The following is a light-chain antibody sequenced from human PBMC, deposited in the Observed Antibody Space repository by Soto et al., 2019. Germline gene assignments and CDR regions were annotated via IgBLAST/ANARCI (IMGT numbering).Light chain of an antibody. V-gene: IGLV2-8*01. CDR2: EVS. CDR1: SSDVGGYNY. Sequence: QSVLTQPPSASGSPGQSVAISCTGTSSDVGGYNYVSWYQQHPGKAPKLIIYEVSKRPSGVPDRFSGSKSGNTASLTVSGLQADDEADYYCSSYGGSKVFGGGNKLTVL. CDR3: SSYGGSKV. J-gene: IGLJ2*01.